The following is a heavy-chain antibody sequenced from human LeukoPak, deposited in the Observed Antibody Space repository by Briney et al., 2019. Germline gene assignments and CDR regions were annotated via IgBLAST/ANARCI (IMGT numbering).Heavy chain of an antibody. CDR1: GFTLSSYW. J-gene: IGHJ4*02. V-gene: IGHV3-7*01. Sequence: GGSLRLSCAASGFTLSSYWMSWVRQAPGKGLEWVANINQDVSEINYVDSVKGRFTISRDNAKNSLYLQMNSLRAEDTAVYYCARKNGLDYWGQGTLVTVSS. CDR2: INQDVSEI. CDR3: ARKNGLDY.